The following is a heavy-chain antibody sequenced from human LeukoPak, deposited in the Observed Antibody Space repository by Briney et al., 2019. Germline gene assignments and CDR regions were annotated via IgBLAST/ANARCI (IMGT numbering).Heavy chain of an antibody. D-gene: IGHD6-13*01. V-gene: IGHV3-33*01. J-gene: IGHJ6*02. CDR2: IWYDGSNK. Sequence: PGESLRLSCAASGFTFRSHGIHWVRQAPGKGLEWVAFIWYDGSNKDYADSVEGRFTISRDNSKNTLYLQMNSLRVEDTAVYYCARDGQQLAPYGMDVWGQGTTVTVSS. CDR1: GFTFRSHG. CDR3: ARDGQQLAPYGMDV.